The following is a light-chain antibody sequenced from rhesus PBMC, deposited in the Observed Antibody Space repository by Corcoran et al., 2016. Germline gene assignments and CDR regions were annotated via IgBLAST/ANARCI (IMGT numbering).Light chain of an antibody. J-gene: IGLJ1*01. V-gene: IGLV2-13*03. CDR2: DVN. CDR3: SSYGSGSTYI. Sequence: QAAPTQSPSVSGSPGQSVTISCTGTRSDIGATSRVSWYQQSPGKAPKLMIYDVNKRPSGVSDRFSGSKSGSTASLTISGLQAEDEADYYCSSYGSGSTYIFGDGTRLTVL. CDR1: RSDIGATSR.